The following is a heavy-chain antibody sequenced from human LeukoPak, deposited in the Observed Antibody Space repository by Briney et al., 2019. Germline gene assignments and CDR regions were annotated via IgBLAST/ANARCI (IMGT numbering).Heavy chain of an antibody. CDR1: GFTFSSYE. CDR3: ARDSHRGWYAGIGY. CDR2: ISSSGSTI. J-gene: IGHJ4*02. V-gene: IGHV3-48*03. Sequence: GGSLRPSCAASGFTFSSYEMNWVRQAPGRGLEWVSYISSSGSTIYYADSVKGRFTISRDNAKNSLYLQMNSLRAEDTAVYYCARDSHRGWYAGIGYWGQGTLVTVSS. D-gene: IGHD6-19*01.